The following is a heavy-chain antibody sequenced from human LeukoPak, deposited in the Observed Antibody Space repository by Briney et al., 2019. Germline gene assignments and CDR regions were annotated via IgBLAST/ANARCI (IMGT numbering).Heavy chain of an antibody. Sequence: GGSLRLSCAASGFNFNEYSMNWVRQAPGKGLECVSSITFNSNYIYYADSVEGRFTISRDNAQNSLYLQMHSLRAEDTALYYCARVSDISVAAYFDYWGQGTLVTVSS. CDR3: ARVSDISVAAYFDY. CDR2: ITFNSNYI. J-gene: IGHJ4*02. CDR1: GFNFNEYS. D-gene: IGHD6-19*01. V-gene: IGHV3-21*04.